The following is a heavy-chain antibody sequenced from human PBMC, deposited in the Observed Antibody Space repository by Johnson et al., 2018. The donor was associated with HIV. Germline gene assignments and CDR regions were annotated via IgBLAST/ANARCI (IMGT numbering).Heavy chain of an antibody. Sequence: QVQLVESGGGVVQPGRSLRLSCSASGFTFSSYAMHWVRQAPGKGLEWVAVISYDGSNNYYADSVKGRFTISRDSSKHTLYLQINSLRTEATAVYYCAKGGTRYTPGDGFDVWGQGTMVTVSS. CDR2: ISYDGSNN. CDR1: GFTFSSYA. V-gene: IGHV3-30*04. D-gene: IGHD1-14*01. J-gene: IGHJ3*01. CDR3: AKGGTRYTPGDGFDV.